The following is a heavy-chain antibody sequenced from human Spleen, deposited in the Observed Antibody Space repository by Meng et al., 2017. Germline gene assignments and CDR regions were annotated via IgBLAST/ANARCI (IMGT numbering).Heavy chain of an antibody. Sequence: ASVKVSCKASGYTFIDYVIHWVRQAPGQGLEWMGWINTNSGGTNYAQKFQGRVTMTRDTSISTAYMELSRLRSDDTAVYYCAREVDDILTGYSFDYWGQGTLVTVSS. CDR1: GYTFIDYV. CDR3: AREVDDILTGYSFDY. D-gene: IGHD3-9*01. J-gene: IGHJ4*02. CDR2: INTNSGGT. V-gene: IGHV1-2*02.